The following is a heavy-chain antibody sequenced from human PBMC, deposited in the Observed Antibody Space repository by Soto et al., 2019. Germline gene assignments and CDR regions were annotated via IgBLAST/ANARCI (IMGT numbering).Heavy chain of an antibody. CDR1: GFTFSSYG. J-gene: IGHJ6*02. D-gene: IGHD2-21*02. V-gene: IGHV3-30*18. CDR3: AKGQLDGRHIVVVTLRDYGMDV. Sequence: GSLRLSCAASGFTFSSYGMHWVRQAPGKGLERVAVISYDGSNKYYADSVKGRFTISRDNSKNTLYLQMNSLRAGDTAVYYCAKGQLDGRHIVVVTLRDYGMDVWGQGTTVTVSS. CDR2: ISYDGSNK.